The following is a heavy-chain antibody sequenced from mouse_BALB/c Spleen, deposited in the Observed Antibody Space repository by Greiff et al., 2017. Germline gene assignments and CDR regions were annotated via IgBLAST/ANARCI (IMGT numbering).Heavy chain of an antibody. CDR3: ARAPLYGSSFLDY. Sequence: EVMLVESGPGLVKPSQSLSLTCTVTGYSITSDYAWNWIRQFPGNKLEWMGYISYSGSTSYNPSLKSRISITRDTSKNQFFLQLNSVTTEDTATYYCARAPLYGSSFLDYWGQGTTRTVSS. V-gene: IGHV3-2*02. CDR2: ISYSGST. J-gene: IGHJ2*01. D-gene: IGHD1-1*01. CDR1: GYSITSDYA.